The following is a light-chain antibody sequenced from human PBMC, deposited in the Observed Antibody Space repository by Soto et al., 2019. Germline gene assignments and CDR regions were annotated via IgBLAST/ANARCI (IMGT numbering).Light chain of an antibody. CDR2: GAS. CDR1: QSVRNSY. J-gene: IGKJ1*01. CDR3: HQYGSSPQT. V-gene: IGKV3-20*01. Sequence: EIVLTQSPGTLSLSPGERATLSCRASQSVRNSYLAWYQQKPGQAPRLLIYGASSRATGIPDRFSGSGSGTDFTLTISRLEPEDFAVYFCHQYGSSPQTFGQGTTVDIK.